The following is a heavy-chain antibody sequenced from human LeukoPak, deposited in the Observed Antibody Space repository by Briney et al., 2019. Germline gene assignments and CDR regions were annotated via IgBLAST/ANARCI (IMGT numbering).Heavy chain of an antibody. CDR2: ISSSSNYI. V-gene: IGHV3-21*01. CDR1: GFTFSSYS. D-gene: IGHD3-3*01. Sequence: GGSLRLSCAASGFTFSSYSMNWVRQAPGKGLEWVSSISSSSNYIYYADSVKGRFTISRDNAKNSLYLQMNSLRAEDTAVYYCARAEVTIFGNFGMDVWGQGTTVTVSS. J-gene: IGHJ6*02. CDR3: ARAEVTIFGNFGMDV.